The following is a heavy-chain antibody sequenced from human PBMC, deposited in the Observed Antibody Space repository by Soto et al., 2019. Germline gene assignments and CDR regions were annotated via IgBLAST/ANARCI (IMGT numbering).Heavy chain of an antibody. CDR2: INPSSGGT. CDR3: APRQGGYSTTWDGGFDS. D-gene: IGHD5-12*01. CDR1: GYTFTAYY. Sequence: QVQLEQSGAEVKKPGASVKVSCKASGYTFTAYYMHWVRQAHGQRLEWMGWINPSSGGTNYAQNFQGRVTMTRDTSISTAYMELSGLTSNDTAVFYCAPRQGGYSTTWDGGFDSWGQGTLITVSS. J-gene: IGHJ4*02. V-gene: IGHV1-2*02.